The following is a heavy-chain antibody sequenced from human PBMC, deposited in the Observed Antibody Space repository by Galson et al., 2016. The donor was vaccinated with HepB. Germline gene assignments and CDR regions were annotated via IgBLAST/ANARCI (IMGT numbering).Heavy chain of an antibody. CDR3: AREPHRVTMIGGPIKNGYFDY. V-gene: IGHV1-69*01. CDR1: GDTFKNYA. Sequence: ASGDTFKNYAINWVRQAPGQGLEWMGGIVPLFGIGNSAQNFQGRVTITADESTTTTYMELSSLRSEDTAVYYCAREPHRVTMIGGPIKNGYFDYWGQGTVVTVSS. J-gene: IGHJ4*02. D-gene: IGHD3-10*01. CDR2: IVPLFGIG.